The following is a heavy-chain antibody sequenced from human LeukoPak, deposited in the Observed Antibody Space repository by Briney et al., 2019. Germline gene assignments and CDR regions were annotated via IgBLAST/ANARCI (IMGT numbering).Heavy chain of an antibody. CDR2: IYYSGST. Sequence: SETLSLTCTVSGGSISSYYGSWIRQPPGKGLEWIGYIYYSGSTNYNPSLKSPVTISVDTSKNQFSLKLSSVTAADTAVYYCARHSPLYSGSYYPDAFDIWGQGTMVTVSS. V-gene: IGHV4-59*08. D-gene: IGHD1-26*01. CDR1: GGSISSYY. CDR3: ARHSPLYSGSYYPDAFDI. J-gene: IGHJ3*02.